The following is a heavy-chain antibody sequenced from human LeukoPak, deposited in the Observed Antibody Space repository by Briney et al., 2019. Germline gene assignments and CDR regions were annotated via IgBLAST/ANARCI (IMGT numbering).Heavy chain of an antibody. CDR1: GFTFSSCA. CDR2: ISGSGGST. D-gene: IGHD2-2*01. Sequence: GGSLRLSCAASGFTFSSCAMSWVRQAPGKGLEWVSAISGSGGSTYYADSVKGRFTISRDNSKNTLYLQMNSLRAEDAAVYFCAKDGAGGYCSSTSCYEFDYWGQGTLVTVSS. V-gene: IGHV3-23*01. J-gene: IGHJ4*02. CDR3: AKDGAGGYCSSTSCYEFDY.